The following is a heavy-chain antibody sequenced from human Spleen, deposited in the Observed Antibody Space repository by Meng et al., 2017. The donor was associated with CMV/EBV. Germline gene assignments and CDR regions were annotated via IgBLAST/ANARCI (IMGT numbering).Heavy chain of an antibody. CDR1: GFTFSSYG. V-gene: IGHV3-30*02. D-gene: IGHD6-19*01. Sequence: QVQLVESGGGVVQPGGSLRLSCAASGFTFSSYGMHWVRQAPGKGLEWVAFIRYDGSNKYYADSVKGRFTISRDNSKNTLYLQMNSLRAEDTAVYYCAKASLAVAGGQFDYWGQGTLVTVSS. CDR2: IRYDGSNK. J-gene: IGHJ4*02. CDR3: AKASLAVAGGQFDY.